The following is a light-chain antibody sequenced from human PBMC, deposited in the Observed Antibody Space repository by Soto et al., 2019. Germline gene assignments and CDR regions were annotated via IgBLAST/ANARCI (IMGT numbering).Light chain of an antibody. CDR3: QQYDTPPFS. CDR1: QSLSTRY. Sequence: EIVLTQSPGTLSLSPGERATLFSRASQSLSTRYLVWYQQRSGQSPRLLISGASSRAAGIPERFSGSGSGTDFTLTISSLEPEDFAVYYCQQYDTPPFSFGRGTKIEI. CDR2: GAS. J-gene: IGKJ2*01. V-gene: IGKV3-20*01.